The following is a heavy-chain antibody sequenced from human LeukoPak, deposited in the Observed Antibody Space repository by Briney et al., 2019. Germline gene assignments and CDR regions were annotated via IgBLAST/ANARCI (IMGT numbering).Heavy chain of an antibody. V-gene: IGHV4-34*01. CDR3: AKSNGYGLIDI. J-gene: IGHJ3*02. D-gene: IGHD3-22*01. CDR1: GGSFSGYY. CDR2: INHSGST. Sequence: NASETLSLTCAVYGGSFSGYYWSWIRQPPGKGLEWIGEINHSGSTNYNASLKSRVTISEDTSRNQFSLKLNSVTAADTAVYYCAKSNGYGLIDIWGQGTMVTVSS.